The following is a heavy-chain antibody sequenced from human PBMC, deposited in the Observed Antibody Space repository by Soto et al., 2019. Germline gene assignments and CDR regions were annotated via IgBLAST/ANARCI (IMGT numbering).Heavy chain of an antibody. CDR3: ARKIVVVPAALDYFDY. Sequence: GGSLRLSCAASGFTFSSYWMSWVRQAPGKGLEWVANIKQDGSEKDYVDSVKGRFTISRDNAKNSLYLQMNSLRAEDTAVYYCARKIVVVPAALDYFDYWGQGTLVTVSS. D-gene: IGHD2-2*01. CDR2: IKQDGSEK. J-gene: IGHJ4*02. CDR1: GFTFSSYW. V-gene: IGHV3-7*01.